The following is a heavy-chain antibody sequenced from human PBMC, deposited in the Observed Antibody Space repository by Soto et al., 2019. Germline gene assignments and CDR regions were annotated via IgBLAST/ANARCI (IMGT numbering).Heavy chain of an antibody. Sequence: QVQLVESGGGVVQPGRSLRLSCAASGFTFSSYAMLWVRQAPGKGLEWVAVISYDGSNKYYADSVKGRFTISRDNSKNTLYLQMNSLRAEDTAVYYCARTQYSSSWYAHYYYGMDVWGQGTTVTVSS. CDR3: ARTQYSSSWYAHYYYGMDV. CDR2: ISYDGSNK. CDR1: GFTFSSYA. V-gene: IGHV3-30-3*01. J-gene: IGHJ6*02. D-gene: IGHD6-13*01.